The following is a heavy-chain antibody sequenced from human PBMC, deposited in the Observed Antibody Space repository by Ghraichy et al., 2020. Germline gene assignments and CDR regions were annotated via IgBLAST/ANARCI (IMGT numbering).Heavy chain of an antibody. CDR3: ARVHNWGEQWLDI. Sequence: GGSLRPSCAASGFTFSSYEMNWVRQAPGKGLEWVSYISSSGSTIYYADSVKGRFTISRDNAKNSLFLQMNSLRAEDTAVYYCARVHNWGEQWLDIWGQGTMVTVSS. CDR1: GFTFSSYE. CDR2: ISSSGSTI. D-gene: IGHD6-19*01. V-gene: IGHV3-48*03. J-gene: IGHJ3*02.